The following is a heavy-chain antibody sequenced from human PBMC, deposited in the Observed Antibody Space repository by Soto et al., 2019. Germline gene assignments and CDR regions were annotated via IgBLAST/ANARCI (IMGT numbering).Heavy chain of an antibody. CDR1: GFTFSNAW. J-gene: IGHJ4*02. CDR3: TTDPVTMIVVVPSSG. Sequence: GGSLRLSCAASGFTFSNAWMNWVRQAPGKGLEWVGRIKSKTEGGTTDYAAPVKGRFTISRDDSKNTLYLQMNSLKTEDTAVYYCTTDPVTMIVVVPSSGWGQGP. D-gene: IGHD3-22*01. CDR2: IKSKTEGGTT. V-gene: IGHV3-15*07.